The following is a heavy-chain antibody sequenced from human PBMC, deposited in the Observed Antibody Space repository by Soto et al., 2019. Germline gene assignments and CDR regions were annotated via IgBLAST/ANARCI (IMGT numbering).Heavy chain of an antibody. CDR2: INAGNGNT. V-gene: IGHV1-3*01. CDR1: GYTFTSYA. D-gene: IGHD3-10*01. Sequence: GGPVKVSCKASGYTFTSYAMHWVRQAPGQRLEWMGWINAGNGNTKYSQKFQGRVTITRDTSASTAYMELSTLRSEDTAVYYCARRGLALMHFSGQVTTVSVTS. CDR3: ARRGLALMHF. J-gene: IGHJ6*02.